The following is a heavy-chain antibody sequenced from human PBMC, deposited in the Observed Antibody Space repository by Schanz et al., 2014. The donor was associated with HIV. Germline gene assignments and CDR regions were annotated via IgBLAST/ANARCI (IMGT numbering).Heavy chain of an antibody. D-gene: IGHD3-10*01. V-gene: IGHV1-8*01. CDR3: ARVPTHYYGSGSYYPFDY. CDR2: MNPNSGNT. J-gene: IGHJ4*02. CDR1: GYTFTSYD. Sequence: QVLLVQSGAEVKKPGASVKVSCKASGYTFTSYDINWVRQATGQGLEWMGWMNPNSGNTGYAQKFQGRVTMTGDTSIDTAYLVLSSLRSEDTAVYFCARVPTHYYGSGSYYPFDYWGQGTLATVFS.